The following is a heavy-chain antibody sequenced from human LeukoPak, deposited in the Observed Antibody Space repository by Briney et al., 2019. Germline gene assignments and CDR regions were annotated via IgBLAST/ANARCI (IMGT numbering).Heavy chain of an antibody. CDR2: IIPIFGTA. V-gene: IGHV1-69*05. CDR3: ARYPLSYSSNWHYYFDY. D-gene: IGHD6-13*01. CDR1: GGTFSSYA. J-gene: IGHJ4*02. Sequence: GASVKVSCKASGGTFSSYAISWVRQAPGQGLEWMGGIIPIFGTANYAQKFQGRVTMTTDTSTSTAYMELRSLRSDDTALYYCARYPLSYSSNWHYYFDYWGQGTLLTVSS.